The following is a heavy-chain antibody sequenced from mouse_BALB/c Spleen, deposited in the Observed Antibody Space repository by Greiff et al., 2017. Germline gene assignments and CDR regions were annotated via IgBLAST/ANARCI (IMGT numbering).Heavy chain of an antibody. V-gene: IGHV5-17*02. J-gene: IGHJ1*01. CDR2: ISSGSSTI. Sequence: EVKLVESGGGLVQPGGSRKLSCAASGFTFSSFGMHWVRQAPEKGLEWVAYISSGSSTIYYADTVKGRFTISRDNPKNTLFLQMTSLRSEDTAMYYCAREVGGSSYGYFDVWGAGTTVTVSS. CDR3: AREVGGSSYGYFDV. CDR1: GFTFSSFG. D-gene: IGHD1-1*01.